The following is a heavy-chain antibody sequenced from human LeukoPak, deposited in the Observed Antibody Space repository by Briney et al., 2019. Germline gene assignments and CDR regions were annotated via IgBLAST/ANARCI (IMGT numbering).Heavy chain of an antibody. Sequence: SVRVSCKASGGTFSSYAISWVRQAPGQGLEWMGGIIPIFGTANYAQKFQGRVTITADKSTSTAYMELSSLRSEDTAVYYCAREEIAVAAQDYWGQGTLVTVSS. V-gene: IGHV1-69*06. CDR2: IIPIFGTA. D-gene: IGHD6-19*01. CDR3: AREEIAVAAQDY. CDR1: GGTFSSYA. J-gene: IGHJ4*02.